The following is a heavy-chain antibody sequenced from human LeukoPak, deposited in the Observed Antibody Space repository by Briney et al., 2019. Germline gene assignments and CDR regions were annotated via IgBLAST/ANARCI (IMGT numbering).Heavy chain of an antibody. V-gene: IGHV3-11*01. Sequence: PGGSLRLSCAASGFTFSDYYMSWIRQAPGKGLEWVSYISSGSTIYYADSVKGRFTISRDNAKNSLYLQMNSLRAEDTAVYYCARESYYYGSGSYYMGAWDYWGQGTLVTVSS. CDR1: GFTFSDYY. D-gene: IGHD3-10*01. CDR2: ISSGSTI. J-gene: IGHJ4*02. CDR3: ARESYYYGSGSYYMGAWDY.